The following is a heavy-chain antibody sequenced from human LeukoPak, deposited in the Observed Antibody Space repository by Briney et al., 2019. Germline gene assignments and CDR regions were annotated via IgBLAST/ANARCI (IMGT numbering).Heavy chain of an antibody. Sequence: GGSLRLSCVPSGFTSYDYAMHSGRQTPGKGLECVSGISLHSGTIAYADSLRGPFTISTDNAKNSLYILLNSVRAEDTALYFCTKDSSSYYLHYMDVWGKGTPVTVS. CDR1: GFTSYDYA. CDR2: ISLHSGTI. CDR3: TKDSSSYYLHYMDV. J-gene: IGHJ6*03. V-gene: IGHV3-9*02. D-gene: IGHD6-13*01.